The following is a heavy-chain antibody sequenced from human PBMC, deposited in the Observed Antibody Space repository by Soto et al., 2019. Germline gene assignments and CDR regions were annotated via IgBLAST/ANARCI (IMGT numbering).Heavy chain of an antibody. J-gene: IGHJ4*02. CDR3: ARHISVPRTRGFDY. CDR2: IYHSGTP. D-gene: IGHD2-21*01. V-gene: IGHV4-4*02. Sequence: PSETLSLTCAVSGGSISTNWWSWVRQPPGKGLEWLGEIYHSGTPNDNPSHRSRVTISIDKSKNQLSLDLTSVTAADTAVYYCARHISVPRTRGFDYWGQGTLVTVSS. CDR1: GGSISTNW.